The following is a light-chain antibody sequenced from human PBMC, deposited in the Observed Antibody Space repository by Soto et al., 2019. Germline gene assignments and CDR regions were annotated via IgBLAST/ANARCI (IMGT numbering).Light chain of an antibody. J-gene: IGKJ1*01. V-gene: IGKV1-6*01. CDR3: QQYNSYWT. CDR2: AAS. Sequence: AIQMTQSPSSLSASVGDRVTITCRASQGITDDLGWYQQKPGKAPKLLIYAASSLQSGVPSRFSGSGSGTDFTLTISSLQPEDFATYYCQQYNSYWTFGQGTKVEIK. CDR1: QGITDD.